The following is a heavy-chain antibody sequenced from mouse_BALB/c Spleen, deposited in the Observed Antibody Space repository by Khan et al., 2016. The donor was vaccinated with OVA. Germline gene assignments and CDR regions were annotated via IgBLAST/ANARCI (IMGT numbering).Heavy chain of an antibody. V-gene: IGHV5-4*02. CDR2: ISAGGSYT. J-gene: IGHJ3*01. CDR3: SRAGYGGFAY. Sequence: EVELVESGGGLVKPGGSLKLSCAASGFTFSDYYMYWVRQTPEQRLEWVATISAGGSYTYYPDSVKGRFTISRDNAKNNLSLQMSRLKSEDTAMYYCSRAGYGGFAYWGQGTLVTVSA. CDR1: GFTFSDYY. D-gene: IGHD1-1*02.